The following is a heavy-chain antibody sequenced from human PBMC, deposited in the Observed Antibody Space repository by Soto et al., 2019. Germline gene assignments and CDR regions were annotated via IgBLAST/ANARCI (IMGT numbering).Heavy chain of an antibody. D-gene: IGHD2-21*01. V-gene: IGHV4-59*12. Sequence: SETLSLTCTVSGGSISSYYWSWIRQPPGKGLEWIGYIYYSGSTNYNPSLKSRVTISVDRSKNQFSLKLSSVTAADTAVYYCARGPPHSHWGQGTLVTVSS. CDR2: IYYSGST. J-gene: IGHJ4*02. CDR3: ARGPPHSH. CDR1: GGSISSYY.